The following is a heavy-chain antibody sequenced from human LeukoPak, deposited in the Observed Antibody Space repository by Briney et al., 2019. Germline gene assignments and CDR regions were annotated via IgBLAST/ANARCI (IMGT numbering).Heavy chain of an antibody. CDR1: GGTFSSYA. J-gene: IGHJ5*02. V-gene: IGHV1-69*04. Sequence: ASVKVSCKASGGTFSSYAISWVRQAPGQGLEWMGRIIPILGIANYAQKFQGRVTITADKSTSTAYMELSSLRSEDTAVYYCARVLGSERFDPWGQGTLVTVSS. CDR2: IIPILGIA. D-gene: IGHD3-10*01. CDR3: ARVLGSERFDP.